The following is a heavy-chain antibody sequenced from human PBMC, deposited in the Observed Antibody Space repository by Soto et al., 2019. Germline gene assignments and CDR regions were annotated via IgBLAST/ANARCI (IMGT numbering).Heavy chain of an antibody. J-gene: IGHJ4*02. CDR2: IKQDGSEK. CDR1: GFTFSSYW. V-gene: IGHV3-7*01. Sequence: AGGSLRLSCAASGFTFSSYWMSWVRQAPGKGLEWVANIKQDGSEKYYVDSVKGRFTISRDNAKNSLYLQMNSLRAEDTAVYYCARAKASGYDAYFDDWGQGTLVSVS. D-gene: IGHD5-12*01. CDR3: ARAKASGYDAYFDD.